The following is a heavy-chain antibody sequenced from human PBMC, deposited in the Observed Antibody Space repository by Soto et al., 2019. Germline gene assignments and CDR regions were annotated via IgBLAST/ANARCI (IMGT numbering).Heavy chain of an antibody. CDR1: GDSVSSNSAA. J-gene: IGHJ5*02. D-gene: IGHD2-2*01. V-gene: IGHV6-1*01. Sequence: SQTLSLTCAISGDSVSSNSAAWNWIRQSPSRGLEWLGRTYYRSKWYNDYTSSVKSRISINPDTSKNQFSLQLRSVTPEDTAVYYCARDEDEYLGLNHWGQGIPVTVSS. CDR3: ARDEDEYLGLNH. CDR2: TYYRSKWYN.